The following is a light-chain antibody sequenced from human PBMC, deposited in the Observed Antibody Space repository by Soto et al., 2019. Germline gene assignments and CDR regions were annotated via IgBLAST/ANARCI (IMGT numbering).Light chain of an antibody. Sequence: QSALTQPASVSGSPGQSITISCTGTSSDVGGYNYVSWYQQHPGKAPKLMIYEVSNRPSGISNRFSGSKSGSTASLTISGLQAEDEADYYCSSYTSSTTLPLVFGGGTKLTVL. V-gene: IGLV2-14*01. CDR2: EVS. CDR1: SSDVGGYNY. CDR3: SSYTSSTTLPLV. J-gene: IGLJ3*02.